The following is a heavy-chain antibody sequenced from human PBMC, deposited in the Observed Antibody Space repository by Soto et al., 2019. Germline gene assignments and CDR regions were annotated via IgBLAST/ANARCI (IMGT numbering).Heavy chain of an antibody. CDR3: ARVYTGYYAFDF. J-gene: IGHJ3*01. V-gene: IGHV3-21*01. CDR2: ISSSSSYI. CDR1: GFTFSSYS. Sequence: PGXSVRLCNAASGFTFSSYSLHWVRQAPGKGLELVSSISSSSSYIYYADSVKCRFTISRDNAKNSLYLQMNSLRAEDTAVYYCARVYTGYYAFDFWGQGTMVTVSS. D-gene: IGHD1-1*01.